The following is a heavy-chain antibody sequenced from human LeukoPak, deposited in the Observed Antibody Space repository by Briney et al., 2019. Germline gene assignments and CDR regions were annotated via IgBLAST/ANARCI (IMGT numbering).Heavy chain of an antibody. J-gene: IGHJ4*02. CDR2: INHSGST. D-gene: IGHD3-10*01. CDR3: ARGRDIRGSYYGSGSYFDY. V-gene: IGHV4-34*01. CDR1: DGSFSGYY. Sequence: SSETLSLTCAVYDGSFSGYYWSWIRQTPGKGLEWIGEINHSGSTNYNPSLKSRVTISVDTSKNQFSLKLSSVTAADTAVYYCARGRDIRGSYYGSGSYFDYWGQGTLVTVSS.